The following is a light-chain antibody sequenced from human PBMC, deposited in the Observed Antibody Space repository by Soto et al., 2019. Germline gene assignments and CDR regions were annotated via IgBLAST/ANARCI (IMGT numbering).Light chain of an antibody. CDR3: QHYNNWLYT. CDR2: GAS. Sequence: EIVMTQSPATLSVSPGERATLSCRASQSVSSNLAWYQQKPGQAPRLLIYGASTRATGIPARFSGSGSGTEFTLTISSLQSEDFAIYYCQHYNNWLYTFGQGTKVDIK. CDR1: QSVSSN. J-gene: IGKJ2*01. V-gene: IGKV3-15*01.